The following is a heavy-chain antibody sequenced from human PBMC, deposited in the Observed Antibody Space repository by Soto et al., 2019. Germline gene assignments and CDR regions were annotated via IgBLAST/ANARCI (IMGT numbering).Heavy chain of an antibody. CDR1: GGSISSGDSY. CDR2: IFYSGST. J-gene: IGHJ4*02. CDR3: ARYGSGGSGYPFDY. V-gene: IGHV4-30-4*01. Sequence: QVQLQESGPGLVKPSQTLSLTCTVSGGSISSGDSYWSWIRQPPGKGLEWIGYIFYSGSTYYNPSLKSRVTISVNPSKSKSSLKVSGVTAADTAVYYCARYGSGGSGYPFDYWGQGTLVTVSS. D-gene: IGHD2-15*01.